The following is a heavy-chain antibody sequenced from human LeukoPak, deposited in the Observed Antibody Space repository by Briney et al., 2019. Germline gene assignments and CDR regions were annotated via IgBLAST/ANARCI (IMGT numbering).Heavy chain of an antibody. CDR1: GFTFSSYG. J-gene: IGHJ3*02. Sequence: GGSLRLSCAASGFTFSSYGMHWVRQAPGKGLEWVAFIRYDGSNKYYADSVKGRFTISRDNSKNTLYLQMNSLRAEDTAVYYCAKNGWDPTYDAFDIWGQGTMVTVSS. D-gene: IGHD1-26*01. CDR3: AKNGWDPTYDAFDI. V-gene: IGHV3-30*02. CDR2: IRYDGSNK.